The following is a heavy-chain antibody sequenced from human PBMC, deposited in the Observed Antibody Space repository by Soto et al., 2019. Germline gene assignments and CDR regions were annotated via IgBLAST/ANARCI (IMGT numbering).Heavy chain of an antibody. CDR1: GFTFSNYV. CDR3: VRDDDARTNAFSL. CDR2: ISGSGDHT. V-gene: IGHV3-23*01. D-gene: IGHD3-3*01. J-gene: IGHJ3*01. Sequence: GGSLRLSCAASGFTFSNYVMSWVRQAPGKGLEWVSSISGSGDHTYDAVSVRGRFTISRDNSKNTLFLQMSGLGVEDVAVYYFVRDDDARTNAFSLWGQGTLVPVSS.